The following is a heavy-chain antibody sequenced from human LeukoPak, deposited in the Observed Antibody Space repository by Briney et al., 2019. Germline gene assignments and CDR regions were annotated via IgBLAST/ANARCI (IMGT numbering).Heavy chain of an antibody. Sequence: SETLSLTCSVSGGSISYYYWSWIRQPPGKGLEYIGDIYYSGSTNYNPSLKSRVTISVDTSKDQFSLNLTSVTAADRAVYYCARLKCSSTTCPSRYVMDVWGQGTTVTVSS. CDR2: IYYSGST. V-gene: IGHV4-59*01. D-gene: IGHD2-2*01. J-gene: IGHJ6*02. CDR3: ARLKCSSTTCPSRYVMDV. CDR1: GGSISYYY.